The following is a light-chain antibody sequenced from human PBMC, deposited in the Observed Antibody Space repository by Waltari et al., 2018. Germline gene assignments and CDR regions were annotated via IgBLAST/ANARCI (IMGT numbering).Light chain of an antibody. CDR3: HQYNNYPLT. CDR2: KAS. CDR1: QSISVW. Sequence: DIQMTQSPSTLSASVGDRFTITCRASQSISVWLAWYQQKPGRAPTLLLYKASTLESGVPSRFSGSGSDREFTLTISSLQPDDSATYYCHQYNNYPLTFGGGTKVEV. J-gene: IGKJ4*01. V-gene: IGKV1-5*03.